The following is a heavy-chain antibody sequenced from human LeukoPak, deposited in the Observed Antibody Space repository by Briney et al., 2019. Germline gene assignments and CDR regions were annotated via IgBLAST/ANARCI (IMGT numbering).Heavy chain of an antibody. Sequence: ASVKVSCKASGYTFTSYGISWVRQAPGQGLEWMGWISAYNGNTNYAQKLQGRVTMTTDTSTSTPYMELRSLRSYDTAAYYRARDIPYGWTYGYWGQGTLVTVSS. CDR1: GYTFTSYG. V-gene: IGHV1-18*04. CDR3: ARDIPYGWTYGY. D-gene: IGHD1-7*01. J-gene: IGHJ4*02. CDR2: ISAYNGNT.